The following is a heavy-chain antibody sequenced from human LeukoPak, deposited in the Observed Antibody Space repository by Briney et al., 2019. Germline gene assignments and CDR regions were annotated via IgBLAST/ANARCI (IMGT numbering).Heavy chain of an antibody. CDR2: ISSSSSYI. Sequence: AGSLTLSCAASGFTFSSYSMNWVRQPPGKGLEWVSSISSSSSYIYYADSVKGRSTIARDNAKNSLYLQMNSLRAEDTAVYYCARDRDPIVVVTAAIRGDVWGKGTTVTVSS. D-gene: IGHD2-2*02. CDR3: ARDRDPIVVVTAAIRGDV. V-gene: IGHV3-21*01. CDR1: GFTFSSYS. J-gene: IGHJ6*04.